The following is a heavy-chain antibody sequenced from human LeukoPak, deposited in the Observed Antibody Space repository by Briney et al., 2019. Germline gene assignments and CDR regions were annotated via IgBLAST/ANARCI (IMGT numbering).Heavy chain of an antibody. Sequence: GGSLRLSCSASGFTFSSYWMSWVRQAPGGGLECVAKIKPDGSDKYYVDSVRGRFTISRDNSRNSLYLHLNSLRAEDTAVYYCASEIWWRFDHWGQGSLVTVSS. D-gene: IGHD5-12*01. J-gene: IGHJ4*02. CDR3: ASEIWWRFDH. CDR2: IKPDGSDK. V-gene: IGHV3-7*01. CDR1: GFTFSSYW.